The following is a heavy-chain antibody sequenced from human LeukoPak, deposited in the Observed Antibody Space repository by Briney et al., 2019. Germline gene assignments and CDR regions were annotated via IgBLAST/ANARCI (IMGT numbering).Heavy chain of an antibody. V-gene: IGHV3-7*03. J-gene: IGHJ4*02. CDR1: GFTFSSYW. CDR3: ARIGEGYELDY. D-gene: IGHD5-12*01. CDR2: IKQDGSEK. Sequence: GGSLRLSCTASGFTFSSYWMSWVRQAPGKGLEWVANIKQDGSEKYYVDSVKGRFTISRDNAKNSLYLQMNSLRAEDTAVYYCARIGEGYELDYWGQGTLVTVSS.